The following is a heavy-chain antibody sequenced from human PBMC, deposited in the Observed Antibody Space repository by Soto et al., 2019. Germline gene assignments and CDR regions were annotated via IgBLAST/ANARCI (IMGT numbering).Heavy chain of an antibody. D-gene: IGHD1-20*01. V-gene: IGHV3-15*01. CDR1: GFTFSNAW. CDR3: TTSPTSYNWNDCWFDP. CDR2: IKSKTDGGTI. J-gene: IGHJ5*02. Sequence: GGSLRLSCAASGFTFSNAWMSWVRQAPGKGLEWVGRIKSKTDGGTIDYAAPVKGRFTISRDDSKNTLYLQMNSLKTEDTAVYYCTTSPTSYNWNDCWFDPWGQGTLVTVSS.